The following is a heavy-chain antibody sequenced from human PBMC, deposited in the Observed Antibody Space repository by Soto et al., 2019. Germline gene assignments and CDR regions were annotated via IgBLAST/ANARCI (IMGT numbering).Heavy chain of an antibody. Sequence: QVQLVESGGGVVQPGRSLRLSCAASGFTFSSYGMHWVRQAPGKGLGWVAVIWYDGSNKYYADSVKGRFTISRDNSKISLYLQMNRLRDEDTAVYYGARDLIKQQLVLDYWGQGTLVTVSS. V-gene: IGHV3-33*01. CDR3: ARDLIKQQLVLDY. CDR2: IWYDGSNK. D-gene: IGHD6-13*01. J-gene: IGHJ4*02. CDR1: GFTFSSYG.